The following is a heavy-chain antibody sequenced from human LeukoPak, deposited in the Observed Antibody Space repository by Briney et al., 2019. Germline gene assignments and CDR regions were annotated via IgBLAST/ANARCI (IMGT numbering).Heavy chain of an antibody. V-gene: IGHV1-69*05. Sequence: SVKVSCKASGGTFSSYATSWVRQAPGQGLEWMGGIIPIFGTANYAQKFQGRVTITTDESTSTAYMELSSLRSEDTAVYYCASRSYGARAFDYWGQGTLVTVSS. CDR3: ASRSYGARAFDY. CDR1: GGTFSSYA. CDR2: IIPIFGTA. J-gene: IGHJ4*02. D-gene: IGHD1-26*01.